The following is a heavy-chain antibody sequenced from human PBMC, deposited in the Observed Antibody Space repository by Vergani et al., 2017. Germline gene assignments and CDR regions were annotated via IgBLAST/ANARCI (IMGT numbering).Heavy chain of an antibody. V-gene: IGHV3-21*01. Sequence: EVQLLESGGGLVQPGGSLRLSCAASGFTFSSYAMSWVRQAPGKGLEWVSAISGSSSSYIYYADSVKGRFTISRDNAKNSLYLQMNSLRAEDTAVYYCARAEIVVVPAATNYFDYWGQGTLVTVSS. J-gene: IGHJ4*02. CDR1: GFTFSSYA. CDR2: ISGSSSSYI. CDR3: ARAEIVVVPAATNYFDY. D-gene: IGHD2-2*01.